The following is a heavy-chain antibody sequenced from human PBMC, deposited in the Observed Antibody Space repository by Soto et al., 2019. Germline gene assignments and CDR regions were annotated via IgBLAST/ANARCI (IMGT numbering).Heavy chain of an antibody. J-gene: IGHJ5*02. CDR3: ARGHYDFWSGYLNWFDP. V-gene: IGHV1-18*01. D-gene: IGHD3-3*01. CDR1: GYTFTSYA. CDR2: ISAYNGNT. Sequence: ASVKVSCKASGYTFTSYAMHWVRQAPGQGLEWMGWISAYNGNTNYAQKLQGRVTMTTDTSTSTAYMELRSLRSDDTAVYYCARGHYDFWSGYLNWFDPWGQGTLVTVPS.